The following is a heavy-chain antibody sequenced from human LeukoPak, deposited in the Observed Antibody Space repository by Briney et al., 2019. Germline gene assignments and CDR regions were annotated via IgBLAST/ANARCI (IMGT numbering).Heavy chain of an antibody. D-gene: IGHD3-22*01. CDR3: ARVWDSSGYAIYYYYYYGMDV. CDR1: GFTFSSYA. Sequence: GGSLRLSCAASGFTFSSYAMSWVRQAPGKGLEWVSAISGSGGSTYYADSVKGRFTISRDNSKNTLYLQMNSLRAEDTAVYYCARVWDSSGYAIYYYYYYGMDVWGQGTTVTVSS. CDR2: ISGSGGST. J-gene: IGHJ6*02. V-gene: IGHV3-23*01.